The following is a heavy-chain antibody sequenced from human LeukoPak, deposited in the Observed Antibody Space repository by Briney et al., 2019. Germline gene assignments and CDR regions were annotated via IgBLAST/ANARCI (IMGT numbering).Heavy chain of an antibody. CDR2: ISAYNGNT. J-gene: IGHJ6*03. CDR3: ARTVSSSWYLMPTYYYYYYYMDV. V-gene: IGHV1-18*01. CDR1: GYTFTSYG. D-gene: IGHD6-13*01. Sequence: ASVKVSCKASGYTFTSYGISWVRQAPGQGPEWMGWISAYNGNTNYAQKLQGRVTMTTDTSTSTAYMELRSLRSDDTAVYYCARTVSSSWYLMPTYYYYYYYMDVWGKGTTVTVSS.